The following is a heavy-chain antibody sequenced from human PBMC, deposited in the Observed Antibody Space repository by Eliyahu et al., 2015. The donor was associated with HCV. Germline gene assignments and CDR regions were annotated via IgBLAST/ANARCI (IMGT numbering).Heavy chain of an antibody. J-gene: IGHJ4*02. V-gene: IGHV3-53*01. CDR1: GXSVSSNY. CDR2: IYAGGDT. Sequence: VQLGESGGGXIQPGGSLRLTCAPSGXSVSSNYXSWVRQAPGKGLEWVSVIYAGGDTYYADSVKGRFTISRDNSKNTLYLQMSSLRAEDTAIYYCVSGPHETDIDYWGQGTLVTVSS. CDR3: VSGPHETDIDY.